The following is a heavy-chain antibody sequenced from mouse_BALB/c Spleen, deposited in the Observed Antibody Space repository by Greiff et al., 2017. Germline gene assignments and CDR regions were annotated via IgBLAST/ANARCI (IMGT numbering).Heavy chain of an antibody. Sequence: VQLKESGAELVKPGASVKLSCTASGFNIKDTYMHWVKQRPEQGLEWIGRIDPANGNTKYDPKFQGKATITADTSSNTAYLQLSSLTSEDTAVYYCASPRYGYDGYYFDDWGQGTTLTVSS. J-gene: IGHJ2*01. D-gene: IGHD2-2*01. CDR1: GFNIKDTY. V-gene: IGHV14-3*02. CDR2: IDPANGNT. CDR3: ASPRYGYDGYYFDD.